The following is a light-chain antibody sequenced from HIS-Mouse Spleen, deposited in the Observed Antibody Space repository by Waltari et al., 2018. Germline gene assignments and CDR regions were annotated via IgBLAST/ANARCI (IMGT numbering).Light chain of an antibody. Sequence: QSVLTQPPSASGTPGQRGTISCSGSSPNIGSNYVYWYQQLPGPAPNLLIYRKNQRPSGVPDRFSGSKSGTSASLAISGLRSEDEADYYCAAWDDSLSGYVFGTGTKVTVL. CDR2: RKN. CDR3: AAWDDSLSGYV. V-gene: IGLV1-47*01. CDR1: SPNIGSNY. J-gene: IGLJ1*01.